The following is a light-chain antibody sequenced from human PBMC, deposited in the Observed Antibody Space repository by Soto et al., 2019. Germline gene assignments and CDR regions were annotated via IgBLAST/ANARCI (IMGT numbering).Light chain of an antibody. CDR2: GAS. J-gene: IGKJ1*01. CDR1: QSVSSSY. Sequence: EIVLTQSPGTLSLSPGERATLSCRASQSVSSSYLAWYQQRPGQAPRLLIYGASSRATGIPDRFSGSGSGTDFTLTISRLEPVDFAVYYCQQHGSSPWTFGQGTKVEIK. V-gene: IGKV3-20*01. CDR3: QQHGSSPWT.